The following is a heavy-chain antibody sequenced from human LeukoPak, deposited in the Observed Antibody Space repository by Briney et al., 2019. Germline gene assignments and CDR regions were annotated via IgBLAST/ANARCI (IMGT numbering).Heavy chain of an antibody. CDR2: IYYSGST. V-gene: IGHV4-31*03. Sequence: PSETLSLTCTVSGGSISSGGYYWSWIRQHPGKGLEWIGYIYYSGSTYYNPSLRSRVTISVDTSKNQFSLKLSSVTAADTAVYYCARVGLQVAFDIWGQGTMVTVSS. J-gene: IGHJ3*02. D-gene: IGHD5-24*01. CDR3: ARVGLQVAFDI. CDR1: GGSISSGGYY.